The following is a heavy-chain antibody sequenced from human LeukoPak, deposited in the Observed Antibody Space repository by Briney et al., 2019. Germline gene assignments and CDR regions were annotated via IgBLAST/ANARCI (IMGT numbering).Heavy chain of an antibody. CDR1: GFTFSNYA. CDR2: INDSGGNT. Sequence: GGSLRLSCAASGFTFSNYAMNWVRQAPGKGLEWVSVINDSGGNTFHADSVKGRFTISRDNSKNTLYLQMSSLRVEDTAVYYCARSLKWNLVGFDYWGQGTLVTVSS. D-gene: IGHD1-1*01. V-gene: IGHV3-23*01. J-gene: IGHJ4*02. CDR3: ARSLKWNLVGFDY.